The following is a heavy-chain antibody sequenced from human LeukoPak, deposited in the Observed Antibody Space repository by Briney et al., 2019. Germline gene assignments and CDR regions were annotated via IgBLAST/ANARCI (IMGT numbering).Heavy chain of an antibody. D-gene: IGHD1-1*01. Sequence: PGGSLRLSCAASGFTFSSYAMSWVRHTPEKGLEWVSSIHGGDGGAYYADSVRGRFTISRDNSRNTLYLQMSSLRVEDTAVYYCAKDSYRENGRWDAFDIWGQGTMVTVSS. CDR2: IHGGDGGA. J-gene: IGHJ3*02. V-gene: IGHV3-23*01. CDR3: AKDSYRENGRWDAFDI. CDR1: GFTFSSYA.